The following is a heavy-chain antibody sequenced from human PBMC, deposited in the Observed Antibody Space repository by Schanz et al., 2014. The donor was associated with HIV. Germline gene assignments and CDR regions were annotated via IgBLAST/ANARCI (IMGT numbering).Heavy chain of an antibody. CDR3: ARDFPWGGGSYSYYFDY. CDR2: INPIYGIA. D-gene: IGHD1-26*01. Sequence: QVRLVQSGAEVKKPGSSVKVSCKASGGTFSSFGISWVRQARGQGLEWMGGINPIYGIANYAQKFQGRVTITADKSTSTAYMELSSLRSEDTAEYYCARDFPWGGGSYSYYFDYWGQGTLVTVSS. J-gene: IGHJ4*02. CDR1: GGTFSSFG. V-gene: IGHV1-69*17.